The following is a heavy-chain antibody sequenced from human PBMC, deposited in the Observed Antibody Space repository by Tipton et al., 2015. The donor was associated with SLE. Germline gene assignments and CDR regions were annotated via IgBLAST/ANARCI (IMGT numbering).Heavy chain of an antibody. CDR3: ANDYGGSRGYDNCFDP. V-gene: IGHV4-39*07. CDR2: IYYSGRT. Sequence: TLSLTCTVSGGSISSSNCYWGWIRQPPGKGLELIGIIYYSGRTYSHPSLKSRVTISADTSKNQFSLKVSSVTAADSAVYYCANDYGGSRGYDNCFDPWGQGILVTVSS. J-gene: IGHJ5*02. CDR1: GGSISSSNCY. D-gene: IGHD5-12*01.